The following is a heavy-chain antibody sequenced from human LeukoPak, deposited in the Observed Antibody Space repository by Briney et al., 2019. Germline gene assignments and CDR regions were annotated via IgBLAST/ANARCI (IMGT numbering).Heavy chain of an antibody. CDR1: GGSISSNSYY. Sequence: SETLSLTCTVSGGSISSNSYYWGWIRQPPGKGLEWIGSMYYSGSTYYNPSLKSRVTMSVDTSKNQFSLKLSSVTAADTAVYYCARDDYGDYSTGYWGQGTLVTVSS. D-gene: IGHD4-17*01. J-gene: IGHJ4*02. CDR2: MYYSGST. V-gene: IGHV4-39*07. CDR3: ARDDYGDYSTGY.